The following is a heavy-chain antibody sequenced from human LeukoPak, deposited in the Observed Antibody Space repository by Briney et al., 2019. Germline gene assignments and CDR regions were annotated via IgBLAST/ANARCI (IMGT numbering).Heavy chain of an antibody. CDR1: GLTFSSYA. CDR3: AASGQQLGDY. CDR2: ISYDGSNK. J-gene: IGHJ4*02. V-gene: IGHV3-30*04. Sequence: GRSLRLSCAVSGLTFSSYAMHWVRQAPGKGLEWVAVISYDGSNKYYADSVKGRFTISRDNSKNTLYLQMNSLRAEDTAVYYCAASGQQLGDYWGQGTLVTVSS. D-gene: IGHD6-13*01.